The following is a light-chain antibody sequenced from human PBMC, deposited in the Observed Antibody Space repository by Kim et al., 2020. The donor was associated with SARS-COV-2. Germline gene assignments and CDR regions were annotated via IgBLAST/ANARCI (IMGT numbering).Light chain of an antibody. CDR3: QQYNDYPLT. J-gene: IGKJ4*01. V-gene: IGKV1-5*01. CDR2: DAS. Sequence: DIQLTQSPSTLSASVGDRVTITCRASQSLGNWLAWYQQKPGKTPNLLIYDASSLESGVPSRFSGSGSATEFTLTISSLQPGDLATYYCQQYNDYPLTFGGGTKVDIK. CDR1: QSLGNW.